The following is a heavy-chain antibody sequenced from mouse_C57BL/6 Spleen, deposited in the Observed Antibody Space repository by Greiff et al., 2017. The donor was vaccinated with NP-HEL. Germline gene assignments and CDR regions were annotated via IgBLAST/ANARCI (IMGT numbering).Heavy chain of an antibody. Sequence: EVMLVESGGGLVKPGGSLKLSCAASGFTFSDYGMHWVRQAPEKGLEWVAYISSGSSTIYYADTVKGRFTISRDNAKNTLFLQMTSLRSEDTAMYYCARGGYYGHYFDYWGQGTTLTVSS. CDR2: ISSGSSTI. V-gene: IGHV5-17*01. CDR1: GFTFSDYG. D-gene: IGHD1-2*01. J-gene: IGHJ2*01. CDR3: ARGGYYGHYFDY.